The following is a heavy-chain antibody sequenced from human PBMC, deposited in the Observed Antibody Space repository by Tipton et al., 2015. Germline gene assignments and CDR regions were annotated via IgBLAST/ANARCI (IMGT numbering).Heavy chain of an antibody. CDR1: GGSISGAYNY. V-gene: IGHV4-31*03. D-gene: IGHD3-22*01. J-gene: IGHJ3*02. CDR3: ARGTKWLLLLKAFDI. Sequence: TLSLTCTVSGGSISGAYNYWSWIRQHPTKGLEWIGYIFYSGSAFYNPSLKSRVTISVDTSENQFSLKLSSVTAADSAVYYCARGTKWLLLLKAFDIWGQGTMVTVSS. CDR2: IFYSGSA.